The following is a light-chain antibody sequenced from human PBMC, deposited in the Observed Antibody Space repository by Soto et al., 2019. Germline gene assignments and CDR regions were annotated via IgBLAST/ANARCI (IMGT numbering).Light chain of an antibody. CDR3: CSYAGSYTFYV. V-gene: IGLV1-44*01. J-gene: IGLJ1*01. CDR2: SND. Sequence: QSVLTQPPSASGTPGQRVTISCSGSSSNIGSNTVNWYQQLPGTAPKLLIYSNDQRPSGVPDRFSGSKSGNTASLTISGLQADDEADYYCCSYAGSYTFYVFGTGTKVTVL. CDR1: SSNIGSNT.